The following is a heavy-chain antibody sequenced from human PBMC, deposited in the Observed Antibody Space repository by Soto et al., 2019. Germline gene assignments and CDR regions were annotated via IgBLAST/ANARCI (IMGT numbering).Heavy chain of an antibody. V-gene: IGHV1-3*01. CDR1: GYTFTTYA. CDR3: ARGSAAAGPYYFDY. D-gene: IGHD6-13*01. J-gene: IGHJ4*02. CDR2: INAGNGAT. Sequence: ASVKVSCKASGYTFTTYAMHWVHQAPGQRLEWMGWINAGNGATKYSQNFQDRVTIARDTSANTAFMELSSLRSEDTAVYYCARGSAAAGPYYFDYWAQGTLVTVSS.